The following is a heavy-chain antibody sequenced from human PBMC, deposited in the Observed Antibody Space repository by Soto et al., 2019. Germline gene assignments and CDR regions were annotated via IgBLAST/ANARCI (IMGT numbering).Heavy chain of an antibody. CDR2: IYHIGST. CDR1: GGSISSGGCS. CDR3: ARDNDCSSTSCPDLYAFDI. V-gene: IGHV4-30-2*01. J-gene: IGHJ3*02. Sequence: SETLSLACAVSGGSISSGGCSWSWILQPPGKGLELIGYIYHIGSTYYNPSLKSRVTISVDRSKNQFSLKLSSVTAADTAVYYCARDNDCSSTSCPDLYAFDIWGQGTMVT. D-gene: IGHD2-2*01.